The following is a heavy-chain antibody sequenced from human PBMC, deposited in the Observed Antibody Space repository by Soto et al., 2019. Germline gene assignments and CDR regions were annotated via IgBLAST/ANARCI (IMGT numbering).Heavy chain of an antibody. CDR1: RGSISSSSYY. D-gene: IGHD1-26*01. CDR3: ARVTVGSNLGRDSFDT. J-gene: IGHJ3*02. V-gene: IGHV4-39*01. Sequence: QLQLQESGPGLVKPSETLSLTCTVSRGSISSSSYYWGWIRQPPGKGLEWIGSIFYSGGTYYNPSLKSRVTISVDTSKNQFSLKLRSVTAADSAVFYCARVTVGSNLGRDSFDTWGQGTKVTVSS. CDR2: IFYSGGT.